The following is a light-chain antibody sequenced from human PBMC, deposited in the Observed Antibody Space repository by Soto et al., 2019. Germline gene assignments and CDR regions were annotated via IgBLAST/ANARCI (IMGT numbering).Light chain of an antibody. J-gene: IGLJ2*01. Sequence: QSVLTEPASVSGSPGQSITISCTGTSSDLGSYDLVSWYQQHPGKAPKLIIYEGSKRPSGVSDRFSGSKSAYTASLTISGLQTADAADYYRSSHAGWSTWVFGGGTTVTVL. CDR3: SSHAGWSTWV. CDR2: EGS. V-gene: IGLV2-23*01. CDR1: SSDLGSYDL.